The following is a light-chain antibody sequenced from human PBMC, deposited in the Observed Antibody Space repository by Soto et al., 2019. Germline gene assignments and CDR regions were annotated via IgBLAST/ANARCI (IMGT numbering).Light chain of an antibody. CDR3: LQVYSFPRT. CDR2: AAS. V-gene: IGKV1-39*01. J-gene: IGKJ1*01. CDR1: QSIGSY. Sequence: DIQITQSPSSLSSSVGDRFTITCRASQSIGSYFNWYQQKPGKAPKLLIYAASALESGVPSRFSGSGSGTDFSLTISSLQPEDFATYYCLQVYSFPRTFGQGTKVDIK.